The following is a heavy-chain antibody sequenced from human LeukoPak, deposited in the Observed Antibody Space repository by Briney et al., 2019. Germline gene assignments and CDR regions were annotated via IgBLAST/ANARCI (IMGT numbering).Heavy chain of an antibody. J-gene: IGHJ6*03. CDR3: ARHSAVRGVITPWAYYYYMDV. Sequence: SETLSLTCTVSGGSISSYCWSWIRQPPGKGLEWIGYIFYSGSTNYNPSLKSRVTISVDTSKNQFSLKLSSVTAADTAVYYCARHSAVRGVITPWAYYYYMDVWGKGTTVTISS. D-gene: IGHD3-10*01. CDR2: IFYSGST. CDR1: GGSISSYC. V-gene: IGHV4-59*08.